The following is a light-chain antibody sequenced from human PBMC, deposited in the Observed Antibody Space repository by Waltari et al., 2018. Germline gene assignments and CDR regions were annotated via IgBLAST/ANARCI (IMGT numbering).Light chain of an antibody. Sequence: DIQMTQSPSSLSASVGDRVTITCRASQSISSYLNWYQQKPGKAPKPLIYAASSLQSGVPSRFSGSGSGTDFTLTISSLQPEDFATYDCQQSYSTPRTFGQGTKVEIK. CDR2: AAS. CDR1: QSISSY. CDR3: QQSYSTPRT. V-gene: IGKV1-39*01. J-gene: IGKJ1*01.